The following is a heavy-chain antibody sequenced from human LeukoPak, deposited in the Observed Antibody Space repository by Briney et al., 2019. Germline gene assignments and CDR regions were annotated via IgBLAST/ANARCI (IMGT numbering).Heavy chain of an antibody. V-gene: IGHV4-59*08. CDR3: ARLSLHCSGGSCYRGAFDS. J-gene: IGHJ4*02. D-gene: IGHD2-15*01. CDR2: VYYSGVT. Sequence: SETLSLTCTVSGGSTGSDYWSWIRQPPGKGLEWIAYVYYSGVTSYNPSLKSRVAISIDTSKNQFSLNLSSVTAADTAVYYCARLSLHCSGGSCYRGAFDSWGQGTLVTVSA. CDR1: GGSTGSDY.